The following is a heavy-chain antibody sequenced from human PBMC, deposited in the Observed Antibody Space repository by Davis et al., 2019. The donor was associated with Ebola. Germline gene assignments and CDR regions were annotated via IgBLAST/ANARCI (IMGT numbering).Heavy chain of an antibody. J-gene: IGHJ6*02. Sequence: GGSLRLSCAVSGFNFSHYAMSWVRQATGKGLEWVACISGSGKTTYYADSVKGRFTISRDNAKNTLFLQMNSLRAEDTAVYYCARVSSFRSGRLGYYYGMDVWGQGTTVTVSS. CDR3: ARVSSFRSGRLGYYYGMDV. V-gene: IGHV3-23*01. CDR1: GFNFSHYA. D-gene: IGHD3-3*01. CDR2: ISGSGKTT.